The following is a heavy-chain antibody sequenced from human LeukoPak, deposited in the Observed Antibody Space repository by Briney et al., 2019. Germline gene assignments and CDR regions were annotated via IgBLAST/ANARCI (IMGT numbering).Heavy chain of an antibody. CDR2: FSYSGST. CDR1: GGSISSYY. J-gene: IGHJ5*02. V-gene: IGHV4-59*01. Sequence: SETLSLTCTVSGGSISSYYWSWIRQPPGKGLEWIASFSYSGSTNYNPSLKSRVTVSVDTSKNQFSLKLSSVTAADTAVYYCARAVDTAMVLSWGQGTLVTVSS. D-gene: IGHD5-18*01. CDR3: ARAVDTAMVLS.